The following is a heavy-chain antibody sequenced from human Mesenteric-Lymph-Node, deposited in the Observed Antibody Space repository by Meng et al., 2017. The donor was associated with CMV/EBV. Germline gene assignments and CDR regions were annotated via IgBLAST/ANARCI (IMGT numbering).Heavy chain of an antibody. CDR3: AHTRYKRDDFDF. CDR1: GFSVSASGVG. D-gene: IGHD5-24*01. Sequence: TFPGFSVSASGVGVGWIRQPPGQALEWLAVIYWDNNQRYSPSLRSRLTITKDTSKSQVILTLTNVDPIDTATYFCAHTRYKRDDFDFWGQGTLVTVSS. CDR2: IYWDNNQ. V-gene: IGHV2-5*02. J-gene: IGHJ4*02.